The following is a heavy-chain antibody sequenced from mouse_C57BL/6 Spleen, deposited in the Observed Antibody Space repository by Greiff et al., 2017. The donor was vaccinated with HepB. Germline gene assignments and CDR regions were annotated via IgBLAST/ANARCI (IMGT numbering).Heavy chain of an antibody. CDR1: GYTFTSYG. J-gene: IGHJ1*03. CDR2: IYPRSGNT. CDR3: ARWGGYGYFDV. Sequence: VKLLESGAELARPGASVKLSCKASGYTFTSYGISWVKQRTGQGLEWIGEIYPRSGNTYYNEKFKGKATLTADKSSSTAYMELRSLTSEDSAVYFCARWGGYGYFDVWGTGTTVTVSS. V-gene: IGHV1-81*01.